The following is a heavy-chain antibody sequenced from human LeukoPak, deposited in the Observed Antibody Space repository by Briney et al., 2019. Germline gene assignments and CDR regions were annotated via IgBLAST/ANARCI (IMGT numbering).Heavy chain of an antibody. CDR2: IRSDGSIT. Sequence: GGSLRLSCAASGFTFSGYWMHWVRQAPGKGLVWVSRIRSDGSITTYADSVRGRFTISRDNSKNTLYLQMNSLRAEDTAVYYCARDNMGIAAAGDYWGQGTLVTVSS. CDR1: GFTFSGYW. J-gene: IGHJ4*02. CDR3: ARDNMGIAAAGDY. D-gene: IGHD6-13*01. V-gene: IGHV3-74*01.